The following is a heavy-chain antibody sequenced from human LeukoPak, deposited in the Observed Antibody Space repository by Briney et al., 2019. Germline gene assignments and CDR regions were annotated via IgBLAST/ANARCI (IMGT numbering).Heavy chain of an antibody. CDR3: ARVLDSITLVRGVITAFDI. Sequence: PSETLSLTGTGSDDSISRYYWSWIRQAPGKGLKWIGYIYYIGSTKYNPSLKSQDAISVDTSKNQFSLRLSSVTAADTAVYYCARVLDSITLVRGVITAFDIWGQGTMVTVSS. CDR1: DDSISRYY. J-gene: IGHJ3*02. CDR2: IYYIGST. V-gene: IGHV4-59*01. D-gene: IGHD3-10*01.